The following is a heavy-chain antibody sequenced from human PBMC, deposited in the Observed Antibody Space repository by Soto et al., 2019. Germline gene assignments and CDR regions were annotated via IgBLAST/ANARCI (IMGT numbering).Heavy chain of an antibody. J-gene: IGHJ4*02. CDR3: ARVNYDILTGYYGDLDY. V-gene: IGHV1-2*02. Sequence: GASVKVSCKASGYTFTGYYMHWVRQAPGQGLEWMGWINPNSGGTNYAQKFQGRVTMTRDTSISTAYMELSRLRSDDTAVYYCARVNYDILTGYYGDLDYWGQGTLVTVSS. CDR2: INPNSGGT. D-gene: IGHD3-9*01. CDR1: GYTFTGYY.